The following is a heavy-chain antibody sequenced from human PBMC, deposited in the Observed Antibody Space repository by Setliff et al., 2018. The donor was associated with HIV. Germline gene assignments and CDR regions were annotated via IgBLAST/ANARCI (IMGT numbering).Heavy chain of an antibody. CDR2: ISASGGST. Sequence: HPGGSLRLSCQASDLAFSSYAMSWVRQAPGKGLEWVSIISASGGSTYYADSVKGRFTISRDKSKNTLYLQMNSLRAEDTAVYYCVRDDRYLHRGSLVAGDAFDLWGQGTMVTVSS. CDR3: VRDDRYLHRGSLVAGDAFDL. CDR1: DLAFSSYA. D-gene: IGHD1-26*01. V-gene: IGHV3-23*01. J-gene: IGHJ3*01.